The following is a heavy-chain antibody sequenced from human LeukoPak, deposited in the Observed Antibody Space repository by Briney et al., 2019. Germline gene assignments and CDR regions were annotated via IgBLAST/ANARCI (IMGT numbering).Heavy chain of an antibody. V-gene: IGHV1-18*01. D-gene: IGHD3-22*01. CDR3: ARDLWNFYDDSGYYRDFDS. CDR2: IGSYGGDT. Sequence: ASVKVSCKATSRISWVRQAPRQGLEWMGWIGSYGGDTYYAQKFQGRVTVTTDTSTSTVYMELRSLRSDDTAVYYCARDLWNFYDDSGYYRDFDSWGQGTLVTVSS. CDR1: TSR. J-gene: IGHJ5*01.